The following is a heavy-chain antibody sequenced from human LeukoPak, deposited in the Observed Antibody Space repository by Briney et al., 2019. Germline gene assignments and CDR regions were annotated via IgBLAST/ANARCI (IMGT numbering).Heavy chain of an antibody. CDR2: MYYSGST. J-gene: IGHJ5*02. V-gene: IGHV4-59*01. CDR1: GVSISSYY. CDR3: ARDTRLRFDP. Sequence: SETLSLTCTVSGVSISSYYWSWIRQPPGKGLEWIGYMYYSGSTNYNPSLKSRVTISVDTSKNQFSLKLSSVTAADTAVYYCARDTRLRFDPWGQGTLVTVSS.